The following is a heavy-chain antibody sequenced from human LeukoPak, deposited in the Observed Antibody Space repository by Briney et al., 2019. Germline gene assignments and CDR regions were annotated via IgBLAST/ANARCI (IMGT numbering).Heavy chain of an antibody. CDR3: ARDGSIAVKNWFDP. V-gene: IGHV3-9*01. D-gene: IGHD6-19*01. CDR2: ISWNSGSI. Sequence: GGSLRLSCAASGFTFDDYAMHWVRQAPGKGLEWVSGISWNSGSIGYADSVKGRFTISRDNAKNSLYLQMNSLRAEDTAVYYCARDGSIAVKNWFDPWGQGTLVTVSS. J-gene: IGHJ5*02. CDR1: GFTFDDYA.